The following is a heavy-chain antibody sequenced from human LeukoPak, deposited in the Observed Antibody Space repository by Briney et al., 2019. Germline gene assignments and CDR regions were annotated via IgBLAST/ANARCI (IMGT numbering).Heavy chain of an antibody. Sequence: SGGSLRLSCAASGLTVSSNYMSWVRQAPGKGLEWVSVIYSGGSTYYADSVKGRFTISRDNSKNTLYLQMNSLRAEDTAVYYCARDGGYDFWSGYYQDYWGQGTLVTVSS. CDR2: IYSGGST. CDR1: GLTVSSNY. D-gene: IGHD3-3*01. CDR3: ARDGGYDFWSGYYQDY. V-gene: IGHV3-53*05. J-gene: IGHJ4*02.